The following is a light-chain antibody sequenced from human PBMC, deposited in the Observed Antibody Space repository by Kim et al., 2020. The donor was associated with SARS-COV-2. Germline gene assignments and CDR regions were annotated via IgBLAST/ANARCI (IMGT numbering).Light chain of an antibody. V-gene: IGKV3-20*01. Sequence: SPGERPTLSCRASQSVSSIYLALYQQKPGQTPRLLIYGASSKATGIPDRFRSSGSETDFTLTISRLEPKDYAVYYCQQYGSSLYTFGQGTKLKI. CDR1: QSVSSIY. CDR2: GAS. J-gene: IGKJ2*01. CDR3: QQYGSSLYT.